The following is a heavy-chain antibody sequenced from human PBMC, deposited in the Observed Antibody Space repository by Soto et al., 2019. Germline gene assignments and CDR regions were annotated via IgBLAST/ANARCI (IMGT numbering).Heavy chain of an antibody. V-gene: IGHV5-51*01. D-gene: IGHD2-15*01. CDR3: ARSAGNAGRFSEY. CDR2: IYPGDSDT. CDR1: GYTFTSYW. Sequence: PGESLKISCKGSGYTFTSYWIGWVRQMPGEGLEWLGVIYPGDSDTRYSPSFQGQVTISADKSINTAYLQWGSLKASDSAIYYCARSAGNAGRFSEYCGQGTLVNVSS. J-gene: IGHJ4*02.